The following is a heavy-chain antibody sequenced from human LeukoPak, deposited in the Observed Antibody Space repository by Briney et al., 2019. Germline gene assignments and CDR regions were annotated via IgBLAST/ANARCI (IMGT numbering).Heavy chain of an antibody. Sequence: PGRSLRLSCAASGFTFSTYGMHWVRQFPGKGLEWVAVVSNDGSNQYSADSVKGRFTISRDNSKNTLYLQMNSLRAEDTAVYYCAKSQSYQIYDYTIDVWGQGTTVTVSS. V-gene: IGHV3-30*18. CDR2: VSNDGSNQ. J-gene: IGHJ6*02. D-gene: IGHD1-26*01. CDR1: GFTFSTYG. CDR3: AKSQSYQIYDYTIDV.